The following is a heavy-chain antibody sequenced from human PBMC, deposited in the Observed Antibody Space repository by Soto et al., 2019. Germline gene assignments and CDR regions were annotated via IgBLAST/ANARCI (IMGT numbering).Heavy chain of an antibody. D-gene: IGHD2-8*01. J-gene: IGHJ4*02. V-gene: IGHV4-39*01. CDR1: GDSLRSSYHY. CDR2: IFYTGNT. CDR3: VRVEMYAGEFTPYFDR. Sequence: SETLSLTCTVSGDSLRSSYHYWGWIRQLPGKGLEWIGSIFYTGNTYFNPSLKSRVSISVDMATNEISLRLRAESIADTAVYYCVRVEMYAGEFTPYFDRWGQGALVTVS.